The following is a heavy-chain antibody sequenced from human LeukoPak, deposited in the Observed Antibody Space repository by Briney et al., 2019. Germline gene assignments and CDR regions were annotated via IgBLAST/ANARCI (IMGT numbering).Heavy chain of an antibody. CDR3: ARLKLRFLGAFDP. Sequence: SVKVSCKASGGTFSSYAISWVRQAPGQGLEWMGRIIPIFGTANYAQKFQGRVTITTDESTSTAYMELSSLRSEDTAVYYCARLKLRFLGAFDPWGQGTLVTVS. D-gene: IGHD3-3*01. CDR1: GGTFSSYA. J-gene: IGHJ5*02. V-gene: IGHV1-69*05. CDR2: IIPIFGTA.